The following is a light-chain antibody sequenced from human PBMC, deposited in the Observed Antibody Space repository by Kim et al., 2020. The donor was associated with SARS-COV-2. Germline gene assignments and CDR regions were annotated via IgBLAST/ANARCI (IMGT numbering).Light chain of an antibody. V-gene: IGLV3-1*01. CDR2: EDT. J-gene: IGLJ1*01. Sequence: SYELTQPPSVSVFPGQTASISCSGDKLGNKYAYWYQQKPGQSPVVVIYEDTKRPSGIPERFSGSNSGNTATLTISGTQAMDEADYYCQAWDSNTAVFGTGTKVTVL. CDR3: QAWDSNTAV. CDR1: KLGNKY.